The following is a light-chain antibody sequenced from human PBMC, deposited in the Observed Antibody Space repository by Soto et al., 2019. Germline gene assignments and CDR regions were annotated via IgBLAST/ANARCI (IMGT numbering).Light chain of an antibody. Sequence: EIVLTQSPGTLSLSPGERATLSCRASQSVSSSYLAWYQQKPGQAPRLLIYGASSRATGIPARFSGSGSGTEFTFTISSLEPEDFAVYYCQQRGHWPRTFGQGTKVDIK. V-gene: IGKV3-20*01. CDR1: QSVSSSY. J-gene: IGKJ1*01. CDR3: QQRGHWPRT. CDR2: GAS.